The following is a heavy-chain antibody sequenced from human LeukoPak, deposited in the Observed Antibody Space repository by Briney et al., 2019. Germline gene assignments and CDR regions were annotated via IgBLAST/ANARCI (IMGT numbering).Heavy chain of an antibody. D-gene: IGHD1/OR15-1a*01. CDR1: GYTFTSYY. CDR2: INPSGGST. V-gene: IGHV1-46*01. J-gene: IGHJ4*02. CDR3: ARDGSYRTGDY. Sequence: ASVKVSCKTSGYTFTSYYMHWVRQAPGQGLEWMGIINPSGGSTSYAQKFQGRVTMTRDTSTSTVYMELSSLRSEDTAVCYCARDGSYRTGDYWGQGTLVTVSS.